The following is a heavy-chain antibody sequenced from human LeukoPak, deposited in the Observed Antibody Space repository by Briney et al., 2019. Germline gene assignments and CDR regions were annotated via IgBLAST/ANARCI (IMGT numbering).Heavy chain of an antibody. J-gene: IGHJ6*03. CDR1: SYNISSFG. CDR2: ISADNDKK. CDR3: ARDTSYCSSTSCYGGGYMDV. Sequence: ASVKVSCKASSYNISSFGFSWVRQAPGQGLEWMGWISADNDKKNYAQKVQDRVTMTTDTSTSTVYMELRSLRSDDTAVYYCARDTSYCSSTSCYGGGYMDVWGKGTTVSVSS. V-gene: IGHV1-18*01. D-gene: IGHD2-2*01.